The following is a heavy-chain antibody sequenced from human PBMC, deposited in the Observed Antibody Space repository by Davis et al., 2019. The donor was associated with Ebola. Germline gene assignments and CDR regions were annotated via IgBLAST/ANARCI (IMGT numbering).Heavy chain of an antibody. J-gene: IGHJ3*02. CDR3: ARGLLAAAETWAFDI. CDR2: INHSGST. D-gene: IGHD6-13*01. CDR1: GCAFASSNW. V-gene: IGHV4-4*02. Sequence: SETLSLTCTVSGCAFASSNWWSCIREPPGTWLEWVGAINHSGSTNYNPALKSRVTLSVATSKNQFSLKLSSVTAADTAVYYCARGLLAAAETWAFDIWGPGTMVTVS.